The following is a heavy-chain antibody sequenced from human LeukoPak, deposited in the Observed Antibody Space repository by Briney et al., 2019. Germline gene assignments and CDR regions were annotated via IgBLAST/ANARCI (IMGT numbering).Heavy chain of an antibody. J-gene: IGHJ4*02. Sequence: GGSLRLSCVVSGFTFSTHGFHWGRQAPGKGLEWVSVIWHDGGRKEYADSVRGRFTISRDNSNLYLQMNSLRAEDTAIYYCARDIGNSGFNLDYWGQGTPVTVSS. V-gene: IGHV3-33*01. D-gene: IGHD5-12*01. CDR2: IWHDGGRK. CDR3: ARDIGNSGFNLDY. CDR1: GFTFSTHG.